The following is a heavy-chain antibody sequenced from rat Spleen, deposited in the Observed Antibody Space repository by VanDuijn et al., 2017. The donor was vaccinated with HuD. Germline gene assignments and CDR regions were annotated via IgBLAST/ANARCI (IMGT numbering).Heavy chain of an antibody. J-gene: IGHJ2*01. CDR3: ARQDTSGYSNWFAY. Sequence: EVQLVESGGGVVQPGRSLKLSCAASGFTFSDYYMAWVRQAPEKGLEWVASISYEGSGTYYGDSVKGRFTFSRDNAKSTLYLQMDSLRSEDTATYYCARQDTSGYSNWFAYWGQGVMVTVSS. V-gene: IGHV5-22*01. CDR1: GFTFSDYY. D-gene: IGHD4-3*01. CDR2: ISYEGSGT.